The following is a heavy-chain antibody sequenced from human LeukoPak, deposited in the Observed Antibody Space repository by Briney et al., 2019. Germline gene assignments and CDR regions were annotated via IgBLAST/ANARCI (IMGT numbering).Heavy chain of an antibody. CDR1: GFTVSSNY. V-gene: IGHV3-66*01. CDR3: ARGAVGHSYGAFDF. Sequence: GGSLRLSCAASGFTVSSNYINWVRQAPGKGLEWVSVIYSGGSTYYADSVKGRFTISRDNSKNTLYLQMKSLRAEDTAVYYCARGAVGHSYGAFDFWGQGTLVIVSP. D-gene: IGHD5-18*01. CDR2: IYSGGST. J-gene: IGHJ4*02.